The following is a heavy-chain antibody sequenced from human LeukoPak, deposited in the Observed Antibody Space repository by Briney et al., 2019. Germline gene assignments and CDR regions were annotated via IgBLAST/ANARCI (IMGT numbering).Heavy chain of an antibody. Sequence: SETLSLTCTVSGGSISTYYWSWIRQPPGKGLEWIGYIYYSGSTSYNPSLKSRVTISVDTSKNQFSLKLSSVTAADTAVYYCARGSGWYYYWGQGTLVTVSS. J-gene: IGHJ4*02. V-gene: IGHV4-59*01. CDR2: IYYSGST. CDR3: ARGSGWYYY. D-gene: IGHD6-19*01. CDR1: GGSISTYY.